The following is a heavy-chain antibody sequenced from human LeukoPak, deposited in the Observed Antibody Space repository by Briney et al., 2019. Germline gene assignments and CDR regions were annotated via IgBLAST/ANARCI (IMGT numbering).Heavy chain of an antibody. V-gene: IGHV3-64*01. J-gene: IGHJ4*02. D-gene: IGHD1-26*01. CDR3: ARSHSGSYYAFDY. CDR1: GFTFSSYS. Sequence: PGGSLRLSCEASGFTFSSYSMNWVRQAPGKGLEYVSAISSNGGSTYYANSVKGRFTISRDNSKNTLYLQMGSLRAEDMAVYYCARSHSGSYYAFDYWGQGTLVTVSS. CDR2: ISSNGGST.